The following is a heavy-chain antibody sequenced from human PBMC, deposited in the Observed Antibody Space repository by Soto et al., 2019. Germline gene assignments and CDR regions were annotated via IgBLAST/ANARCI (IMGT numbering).Heavy chain of an antibody. CDR3: ARVLAIAAAGPYYYYYGMDV. CDR1: GGSFSGYY. J-gene: IGHJ6*02. D-gene: IGHD6-13*01. V-gene: IGHV4-34*01. CDR2: INHSGNT. Sequence: SETLSLTCAVYGGSFSGYYWSWIRQPPGKGLEWIGEINHSGNTNYNPSLKSRVTISVDTCKNQFSLKLSSVTAADTAVYYCARVLAIAAAGPYYYYYGMDVWGQGTTVTVSS.